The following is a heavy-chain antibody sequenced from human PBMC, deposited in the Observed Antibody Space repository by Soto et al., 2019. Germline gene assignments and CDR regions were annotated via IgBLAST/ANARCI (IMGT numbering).Heavy chain of an antibody. CDR1: GYTFTSYG. CDR3: AADRWGLDAFDI. CDR2: ISAYNGNT. V-gene: IGHV1-18*01. J-gene: IGHJ3*02. D-gene: IGHD7-27*01. Sequence: ASVKVSCKASGYTFTSYGISWVRQAPGQGLEWMGWISAYNGNTNYAQKFQERVTITRDMSTSTAYMELSSLRSEDTAVYYCAADRWGLDAFDIWGQGTMVTVSS.